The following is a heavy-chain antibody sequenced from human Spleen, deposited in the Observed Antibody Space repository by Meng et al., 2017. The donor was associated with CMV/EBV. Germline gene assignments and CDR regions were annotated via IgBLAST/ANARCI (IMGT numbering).Heavy chain of an antibody. CDR1: GTSFSDYS. CDR3: AGEIDI. D-gene: IGHD2-21*01. CDR2: INHRGST. J-gene: IGHJ4*02. V-gene: IGHV4-34*01. Sequence: GSLRLSCAVYGTSFSDYSWTWICHSPRKGLEWIGQINHRGSTNFNPSLMGRVTMSVDSLKEQFSLRLTSVTAADTAVYYCAGEIDIWGPGTAVTVSS.